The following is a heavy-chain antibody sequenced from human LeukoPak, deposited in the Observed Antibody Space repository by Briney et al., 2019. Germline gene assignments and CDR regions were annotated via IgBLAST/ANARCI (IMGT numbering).Heavy chain of an antibody. Sequence: PSGTLSLTCAVSGGSISSSNWWSWVRQPAGKGLEWSGRIYTSGSTNYNPSLKSRVTISVDTSKNQFSLKLSSATAADTAVYYCARGPRVFYDSSGYYYAGDAFDIWGQGTMVTVSS. CDR2: IYTSGST. J-gene: IGHJ3*02. V-gene: IGHV4-4*02. D-gene: IGHD3-22*01. CDR1: GGSISSSNW. CDR3: ARGPRVFYDSSGYYYAGDAFDI.